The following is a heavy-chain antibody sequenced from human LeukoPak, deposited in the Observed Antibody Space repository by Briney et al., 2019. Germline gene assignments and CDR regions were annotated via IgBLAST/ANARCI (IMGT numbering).Heavy chain of an antibody. CDR2: ISYDGSNK. CDR3: AREDVVVPAAMFDY. Sequence: PGGSLRLSCAASGFTFSSYAMHWVRQAPGKGLEWVAVISYDGSNKYYADSAKGRFTISRDNSKNTLYLQMNSLRAEDTAVYYCAREDVVVPAAMFDYWGQGTLVTVSS. CDR1: GFTFSSYA. D-gene: IGHD2-2*01. J-gene: IGHJ4*02. V-gene: IGHV3-30-3*01.